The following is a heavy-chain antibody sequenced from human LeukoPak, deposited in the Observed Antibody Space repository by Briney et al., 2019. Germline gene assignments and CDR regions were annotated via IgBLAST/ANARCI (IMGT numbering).Heavy chain of an antibody. CDR2: IIPIFGTA. J-gene: IGHJ5*02. V-gene: IGHV1-69*05. Sequence: ASVKVSCKASGGTFSSYTISWVRQAPGQGLEWMGRIIPIFGTANYAQKFQGRVTITTDESTSTAYMELSSLRSEDTAVYYCARVTDIPNWFDPWGQGTLVTVSS. CDR3: ARVTDIPNWFDP. CDR1: GGTFSSYT.